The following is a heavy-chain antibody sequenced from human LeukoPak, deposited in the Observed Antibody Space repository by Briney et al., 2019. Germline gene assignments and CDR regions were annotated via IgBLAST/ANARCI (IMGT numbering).Heavy chain of an antibody. V-gene: IGHV4-4*07. D-gene: IGHD4-17*01. CDR2: IYTSGST. CDR3: ARELASQMTTVTTVNWFDP. Sequence: SETLSLTCTVSGGSISSYYWSWIRQPAGKGLEWIGRIYTSGSTNYNPSLKSRVTMSVDTSKNQFSPKLSSVTAADTAVYYCARELASQMTTVTTVNWFDPWGQGTLVTVSS. J-gene: IGHJ5*02. CDR1: GGSISSYY.